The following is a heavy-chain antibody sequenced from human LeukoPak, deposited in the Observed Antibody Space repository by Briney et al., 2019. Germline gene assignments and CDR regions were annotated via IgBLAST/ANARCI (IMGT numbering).Heavy chain of an antibody. V-gene: IGHV1-46*01. CDR1: GGTFSSYA. Sequence: ASVKVSCKASGGTFSSYAISWVRQAPGQGLEWMGIINPSGGSTSYAQKFQGRVTMTRDTSTSTVYMELSSLRSEDTAVYYCARGSYDYGDYWGQGTLVTVSS. CDR3: ARGSYDYGDY. D-gene: IGHD2-2*01. CDR2: INPSGGST. J-gene: IGHJ4*02.